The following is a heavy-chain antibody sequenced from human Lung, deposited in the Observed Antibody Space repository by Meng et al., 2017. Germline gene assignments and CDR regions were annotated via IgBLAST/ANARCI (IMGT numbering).Heavy chain of an antibody. CDR1: GYDFTTYY. D-gene: IGHD3-10*01. Sequence: ASVKVSCKASGYDFTTYYINWVRQAPGQGLEWMAIINPGGSNTTYAQRFQGRLTMTWDTSTSTVYMELSSLRSEDTAVYFCARAGSSRSHPRDYWGQGTLVTVSS. CDR3: ARAGSSRSHPRDY. J-gene: IGHJ4*02. CDR2: INPGGSNT. V-gene: IGHV1-46*01.